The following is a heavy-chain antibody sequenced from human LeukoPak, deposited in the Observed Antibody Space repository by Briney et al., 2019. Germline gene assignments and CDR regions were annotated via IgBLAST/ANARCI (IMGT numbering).Heavy chain of an antibody. J-gene: IGHJ4*02. V-gene: IGHV3-23*01. CDR1: RFSFSSYA. D-gene: IGHD6-19*01. CDR2: ISGSGGST. CDR3: AKDGGSGIAVAGTLFDY. Sequence: PGGSLRLSCAASRFSFSSYAMSWVRQAPGKGLEWVSAISGSGGSTYYADSVKGRFTISRDNSKNTLYLQMNSLRAEDTAVYYCAKDGGSGIAVAGTLFDYWGQGTLVTVSS.